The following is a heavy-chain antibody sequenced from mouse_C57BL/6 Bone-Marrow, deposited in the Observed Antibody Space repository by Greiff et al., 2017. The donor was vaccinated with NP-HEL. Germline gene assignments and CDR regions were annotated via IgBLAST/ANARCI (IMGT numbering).Heavy chain of an antibody. CDR3: VRGGLVPGYFDY. Sequence: DVQLQESGGGLVQPKGSLKLSCAASGFTFNTYAMHWVRQAPGKGLEWVARIRSKSSNYATYYADSVKDRFTISRDDSQSMLYLQMNNLKTEDTAMYYCVRGGLVPGYFDYWGQGTTLTVSS. J-gene: IGHJ2*01. V-gene: IGHV10-3*01. CDR1: GFTFNTYA. CDR2: IRSKSSNYAT. D-gene: IGHD6-2*01.